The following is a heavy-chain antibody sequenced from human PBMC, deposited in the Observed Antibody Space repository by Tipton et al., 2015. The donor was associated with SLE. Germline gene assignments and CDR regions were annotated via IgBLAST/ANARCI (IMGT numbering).Heavy chain of an antibody. J-gene: IGHJ4*02. CDR3: ARGLEGAAPFGY. CDR1: GYTFTSYG. D-gene: IGHD3-16*01. Sequence: QLVQSGAEVKKPGASVKVSCKASGYTFTSYGISWVRQAPGQGLEWMGWISAYNGNTNYAQKFQGRVTITRNTSISTAYMELSSLRSEDTAVYYCARGLEGAAPFGYWGQGTLVTVSS. V-gene: IGHV1-8*03. CDR2: ISAYNGNT.